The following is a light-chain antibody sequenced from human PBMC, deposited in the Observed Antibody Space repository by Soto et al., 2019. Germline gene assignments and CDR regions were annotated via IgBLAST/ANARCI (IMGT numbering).Light chain of an antibody. CDR3: QQRSNWPQIT. CDR2: DAS. Sequence: EIVLTQSPATLSLSPGERATLSCRASLSVSNYLAWYQQKPGQAPRLLIYDASNRATGIPARFSGSGSGTDFTLTISSLEPEDFAVYYCQQRSNWPQITLGQGTRLEIK. J-gene: IGKJ5*01. V-gene: IGKV3-11*01. CDR1: LSVSNY.